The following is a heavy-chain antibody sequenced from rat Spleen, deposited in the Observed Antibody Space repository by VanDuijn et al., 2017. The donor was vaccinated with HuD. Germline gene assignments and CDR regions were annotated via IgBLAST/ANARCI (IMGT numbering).Heavy chain of an antibody. CDR2: ISSDGGRN. CDR3: ARPGSYMGYNWFAY. D-gene: IGHD1-2*01. J-gene: IGHJ3*01. V-gene: IGHV5-29*01. CDR1: GFTFSDYY. Sequence: EVQLVESDGGLVQPGRSLKLSCAASGFTFSDYYMAWVRQAPTKGLEWVATISSDGGRNFYRDSVKGRFTISRDNTKNTLYLQMNSLRSEDTATYYCARPGSYMGYNWFAYWGQGTLVTVSS.